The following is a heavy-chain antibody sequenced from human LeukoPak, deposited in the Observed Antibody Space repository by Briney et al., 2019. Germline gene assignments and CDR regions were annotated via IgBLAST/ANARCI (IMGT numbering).Heavy chain of an antibody. J-gene: IGHJ4*02. CDR2: IRRKTDGETT. V-gene: IGHV3-15*01. CDR3: VTDLVIKGYFDY. CDR1: EFTFSSHA. Sequence: PGGSLRLSCVASEFTFSSHAMNWVRQAPGKGLEWVGRIRRKTDGETTDHAAPVKGRFTISRDDSKNTLYLQMNSLKTEDTAVYYCVTDLVIKGYFDYWGQGALVTVSS. D-gene: IGHD2-21*01.